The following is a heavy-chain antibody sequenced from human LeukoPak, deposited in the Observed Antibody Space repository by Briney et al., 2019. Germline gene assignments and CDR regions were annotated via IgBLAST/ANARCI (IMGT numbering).Heavy chain of an antibody. Sequence: PGGSLRPSCAASGFTFSTFWMSWVRQPPGKGLEWVANIKQDGSEKYNVDSVKGRFTISRDNAKNSLYLQMNSLRAEDTAVYYCARDRILAGYCSSTSCYAGSYYFDYWGQGTLVTVSS. D-gene: IGHD2-2*01. V-gene: IGHV3-7*01. CDR1: GFTFSTFW. CDR2: IKQDGSEK. CDR3: ARDRILAGYCSSTSCYAGSYYFDY. J-gene: IGHJ4*02.